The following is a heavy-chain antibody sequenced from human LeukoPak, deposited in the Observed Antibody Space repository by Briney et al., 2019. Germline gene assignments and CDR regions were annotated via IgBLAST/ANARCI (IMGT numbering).Heavy chain of an antibody. D-gene: IGHD1-26*01. CDR2: IYYSGST. CDR3: ARHKYSGSYSLTDY. CDR1: GGSISSSSYY. Sequence: PSETLSLTCTVSGGSISSSSYYWGWIRQPPGKGLEWIGSIYYSGSTYYNPSLKSRVTISVDTSKNQFSLKLSSVTAADTAVYYCARHKYSGSYSLTDYWGQGTLSPSPQ. J-gene: IGHJ4*02. V-gene: IGHV4-39*01.